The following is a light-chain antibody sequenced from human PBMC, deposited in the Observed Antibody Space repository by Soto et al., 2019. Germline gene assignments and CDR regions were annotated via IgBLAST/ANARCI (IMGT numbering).Light chain of an antibody. CDR3: QTWGTGTWV. J-gene: IGLJ3*02. CDR2: LNSDGSH. CDR1: SGHSSYA. V-gene: IGLV4-69*01. Sequence: QAVVTQSPSASASLGASVKLTCTLSSGHSSYAIAWHQQQPEQGPRYLMKLNSDGSHSKGDGIPDRFSGSSSGAERYLTISRLQSEDEADYYCQTWGTGTWVFGGGTKLTVL.